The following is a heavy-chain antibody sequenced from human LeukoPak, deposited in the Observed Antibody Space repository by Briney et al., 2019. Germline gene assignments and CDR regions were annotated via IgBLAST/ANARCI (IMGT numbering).Heavy chain of an antibody. V-gene: IGHV5-51*01. D-gene: IGHD1-26*01. CDR2: IYPGDSDT. Sequence: GESLKISCMGSGNSFDTYFIAWVRQMPGKGLEWMGIIYPGDSDTRYSPSFQGRVTISADKSINTVYLQWGSLEASDSAMYFCARQNILGSTKAPLDYWGQGTLVTVSS. CDR3: ARQNILGSTKAPLDY. CDR1: GNSFDTYF. J-gene: IGHJ4*02.